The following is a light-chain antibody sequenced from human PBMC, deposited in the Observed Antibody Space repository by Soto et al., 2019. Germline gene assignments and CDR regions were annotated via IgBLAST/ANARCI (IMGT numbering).Light chain of an antibody. J-gene: IGLJ1*01. CDR2: GNS. CDR1: SSNIGAGYD. Sequence: QSVLAQPPSVSGAPGQKVTISCTGSSSNIGAGYDLHWYQQLPGTAPKLLLYGNSNRPSGVPDRFSGSKSGTSASLAITGLQAEDEADYFCPSYDSSMSAYVFGTGTKGTVL. CDR3: PSYDSSMSAYV. V-gene: IGLV1-40*01.